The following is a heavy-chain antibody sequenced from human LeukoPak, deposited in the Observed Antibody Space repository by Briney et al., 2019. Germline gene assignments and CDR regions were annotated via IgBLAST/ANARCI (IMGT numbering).Heavy chain of an antibody. CDR2: ISAYNGNT. CDR3: ARRVTYYDFWSGYYYYYGMDV. D-gene: IGHD3-3*01. Sequence: ASVKVSCKASGYTFTSYGISWARQAPGQGLEWMGWISAYNGNTNYAQKLQGRVTMTTDTSTSTAYMELRSLRSDDTAVYYCARRVTYYDFWSGYYYYYGMDVWGQGTTVTVSS. J-gene: IGHJ6*02. V-gene: IGHV1-18*01. CDR1: GYTFTSYG.